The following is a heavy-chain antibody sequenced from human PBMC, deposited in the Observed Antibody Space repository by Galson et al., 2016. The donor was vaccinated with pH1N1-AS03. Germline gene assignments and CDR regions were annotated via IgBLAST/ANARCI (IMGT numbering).Heavy chain of an antibody. J-gene: IGHJ4*02. CDR3: ARDKDDFWSGYSEY. V-gene: IGHV1-69*13. CDR2: IIPIFGTA. D-gene: IGHD3-3*01. Sequence: SVKVSCKASGGTFSSYGITWVRQAPGQGLEWMGGIIPIFGTANYAQKFQGRVTITADESTSTAYMEPRNLRSEDTAVYYCARDKDDFWSGYSEYWGQGTLVTVSS. CDR1: GGTFSSYG.